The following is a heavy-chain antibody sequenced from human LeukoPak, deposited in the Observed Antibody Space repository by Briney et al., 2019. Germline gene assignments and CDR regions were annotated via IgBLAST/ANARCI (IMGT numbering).Heavy chain of an antibody. CDR1: SDSISGGGYY. V-gene: IGHV4-31*03. Sequence: SETLSLTCTVSSDSISGGGYYWSWIRQHPGKGLEWIGYLYYSGSTYYNPSLKSRVSISVDTSKNQFSLKLSSVTAADTAVYYCARQERYYYYYMDVWGKGTTVTVSS. J-gene: IGHJ6*03. D-gene: IGHD1-26*01. CDR3: ARQERYYYYYMDV. CDR2: LYYSGST.